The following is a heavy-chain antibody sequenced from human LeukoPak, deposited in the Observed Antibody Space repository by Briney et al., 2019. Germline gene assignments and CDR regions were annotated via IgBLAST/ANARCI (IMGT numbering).Heavy chain of an antibody. J-gene: IGHJ3*02. Sequence: SGGSLRLSCAASGFTFDDYAMHWVRQAPGKGLEWVSGISWNSGSIGYADSVKGRFTISRDNAKNSLYLQMNSLRAEDTALYYCAKGSSEATDIWGQRTMVTVSS. V-gene: IGHV3-9*01. D-gene: IGHD5-12*01. CDR2: ISWNSGSI. CDR3: AKGSSEATDI. CDR1: GFTFDDYA.